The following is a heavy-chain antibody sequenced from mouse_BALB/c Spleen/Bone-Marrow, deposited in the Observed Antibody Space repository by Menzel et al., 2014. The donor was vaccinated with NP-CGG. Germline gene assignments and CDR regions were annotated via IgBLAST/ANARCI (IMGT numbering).Heavy chain of an antibody. D-gene: IGHD1-1*01. CDR2: ISYDGSN. J-gene: IGHJ3*01. V-gene: IGHV3-6*01. Sequence: EVKLVESGPGLVKPSQSLSLTCSVTGYSITSGYYWNWIRQFPGNKLEWMGYISYDGSNNHNPSLKNRISIARDTSKNQFFLKLNSVTTEDTASYYCARGFITTVAPFAYWGQGTLVTVSA. CDR1: GYSITSGYY. CDR3: ARGFITTVAPFAY.